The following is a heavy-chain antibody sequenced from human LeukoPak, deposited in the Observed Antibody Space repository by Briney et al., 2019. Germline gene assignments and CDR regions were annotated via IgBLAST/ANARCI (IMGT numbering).Heavy chain of an antibody. D-gene: IGHD3-22*01. V-gene: IGHV3-23*01. CDR1: GFTFSNYA. Sequence: PGGSLRLSCAASGFTFSNYAFSWVRQAPGKGLEWVSGFGGGYSDTNYADSVKGRFTISRDNSKNTLYLQMNSLSAEDTAVYYCAKAPQYYYDSNGYYDNWGQGTLVTVSS. CDR2: FGGGYSDT. J-gene: IGHJ4*02. CDR3: AKAPQYYYDSNGYYDN.